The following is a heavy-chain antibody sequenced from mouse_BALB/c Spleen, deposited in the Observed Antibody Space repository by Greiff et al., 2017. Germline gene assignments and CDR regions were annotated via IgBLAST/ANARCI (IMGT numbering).Heavy chain of an antibody. CDR1: GFTFSSFG. CDR2: ISSGSSTI. D-gene: IGHD2-12*01. Sequence: EVQGVESGGGLVQPGGSRKLSCAASGFTFSSFGMHWVRQAPEKGLEWVAYISSGSSTIYYADTVKGRFTISRDNPKNTLFLQMTSLSSEDTAMYYCARDSSYAMDYWGQGTSVTVSS. CDR3: ARDSSYAMDY. J-gene: IGHJ4*01. V-gene: IGHV5-17*02.